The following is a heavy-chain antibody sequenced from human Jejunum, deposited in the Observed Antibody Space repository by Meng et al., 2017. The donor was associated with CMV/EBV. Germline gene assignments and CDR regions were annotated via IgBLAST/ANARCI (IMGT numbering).Heavy chain of an antibody. CDR2: IYGDDDK. Sequence: CTVSGFSLSTTGVAVGWIRQPPGKALEWLVAIYGDDDKRYSPSLRSRLTITKDTSKNQVVLTMTNMDPVDTATYYCAQRHLSSSWSYWGQGTLVTVSS. J-gene: IGHJ4*02. CDR3: AQRHLSSSWSY. V-gene: IGHV2-5*02. CDR1: GFSLSTTGVA. D-gene: IGHD6-13*01.